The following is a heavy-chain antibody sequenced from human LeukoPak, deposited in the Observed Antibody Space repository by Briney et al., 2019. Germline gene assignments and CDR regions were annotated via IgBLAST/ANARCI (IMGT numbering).Heavy chain of an antibody. CDR2: INPNSGGT. CDR1: GYTFTGYY. V-gene: IGHV1-2*02. Sequence: ASVKVSCKASGYTFTGYYMHWVRQAPGQGLEWMGWINPNSGGTNYAQNFQGRVTMTRDTSISTAYMELSRLRSDDTAVYYCARAEYDFWSGYYPGVDYYYMDVWGKGTTVTVSS. J-gene: IGHJ6*03. CDR3: ARAEYDFWSGYYPGVDYYYMDV. D-gene: IGHD3-3*01.